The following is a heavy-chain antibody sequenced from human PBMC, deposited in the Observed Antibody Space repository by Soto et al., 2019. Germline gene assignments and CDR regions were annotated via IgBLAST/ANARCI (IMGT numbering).Heavy chain of an antibody. D-gene: IGHD6-13*01. CDR3: ANRLSLESSSWFHNWFDP. CDR2: INHSGST. Sequence: QVQLQQWGAGLLKPSETLSLTCAVYGGSFSGYYWSWIRQPPGKGLEWIGEINHSGSTNYNPSLKSRVTIAVDTSKNQLPLKLPRVTAADTDVYYFANRLSLESSSWFHNWFDPWGQGTLVTVSS. CDR1: GGSFSGYY. V-gene: IGHV4-34*01. J-gene: IGHJ5*02.